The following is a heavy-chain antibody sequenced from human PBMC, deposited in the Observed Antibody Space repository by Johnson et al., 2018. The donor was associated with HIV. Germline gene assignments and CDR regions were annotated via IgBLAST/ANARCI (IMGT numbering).Heavy chain of an antibody. J-gene: IGHJ3*02. D-gene: IGHD2-8*01. CDR3: ARLGLTDAFDI. V-gene: IGHV3-30*04. CDR1: GFTFSSYA. Sequence: VHLVESGGGVVQPGRSLRLSCAASGFTFSSYAMHWVRQAPGKGLEWVAVISFDGSYKYYADSVKGRFTISRDSSKNTLYLQVNSLRAEDTAVYYCARLGLTDAFDIWGQGTMVTVSS. CDR2: ISFDGSYK.